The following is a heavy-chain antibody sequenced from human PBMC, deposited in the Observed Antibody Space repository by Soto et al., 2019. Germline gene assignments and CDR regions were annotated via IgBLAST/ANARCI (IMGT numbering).Heavy chain of an antibody. CDR1: GGSITNYY. CDR3: ARHGVAGLDAFDI. J-gene: IGHJ3*02. Sequence: SETLSLTCTVSGGSITNYYWTWIRQPPGRGLEWIGYIYYSGNTNSNPSLKSRVTISVDTSKNQFSLKLSSVTAADTAVYYCARHGVAGLDAFDIWGQGTMVTVSS. CDR2: IYYSGNT. D-gene: IGHD6-19*01. V-gene: IGHV4-59*08.